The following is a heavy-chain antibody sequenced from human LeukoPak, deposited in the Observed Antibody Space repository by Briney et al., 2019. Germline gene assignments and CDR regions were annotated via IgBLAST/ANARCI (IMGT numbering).Heavy chain of an antibody. V-gene: IGHV3-73*01. CDR1: GFTFSGSA. J-gene: IGHJ2*01. Sequence: GGSLKLSCAASGFTFSGSAMHWVRQASGKGLEWVGRIRSKANSYATAYAASVKGRFTISRDDSKNTAYLQMNSLKTEDTAVYYCTRPLFSGSYCGLWYFDLWGRGTLVTVSS. D-gene: IGHD1-26*01. CDR2: IRSKANSYAT. CDR3: TRPLFSGSYCGLWYFDL.